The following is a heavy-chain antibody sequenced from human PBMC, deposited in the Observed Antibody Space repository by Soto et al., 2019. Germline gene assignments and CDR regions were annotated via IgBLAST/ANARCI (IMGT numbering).Heavy chain of an antibody. Sequence: PGGSLRLSCAASGFTFSSYAMSWVRQAPGKGLEWVSAISGSGGSTYYADSVKGRFTISRDNSKNTLYLQMNSLRAEDTAVYYCAKDPRVMITFGGATLDYWGQGTLVTVPQ. CDR3: AKDPRVMITFGGATLDY. J-gene: IGHJ4*02. D-gene: IGHD3-16*01. CDR1: GFTFSSYA. V-gene: IGHV3-23*01. CDR2: ISGSGGST.